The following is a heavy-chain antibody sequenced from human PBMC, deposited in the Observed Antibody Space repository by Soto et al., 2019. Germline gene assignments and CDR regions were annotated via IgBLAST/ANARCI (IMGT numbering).Heavy chain of an antibody. V-gene: IGHV3-66*01. J-gene: IGHJ4*02. CDR3: ARVTTLAFDY. CDR1: GLTVSTNY. CDR2: MYSDGRT. Sequence: EVQLVESGGGLVQPGGSLRLSCAAPGLTVSTNYMSWVRQAPGKGLEGVSIMYSDGRTYHADSVKGRFTISRDNSKNMLYLQMNSLRAEDTAVYYCARVTTLAFDYWGQGTLVTVSS. D-gene: IGHD3-22*01.